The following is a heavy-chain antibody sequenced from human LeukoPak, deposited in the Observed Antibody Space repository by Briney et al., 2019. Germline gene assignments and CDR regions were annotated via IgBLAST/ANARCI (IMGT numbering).Heavy chain of an antibody. Sequence: SVKVSCKASGGTFSSYAISWVRQAPGQGLEWMGGIIPIFGTANYAQKFQGRVTITADESTSTAYMELSSLRSEDTAVYYCARVLVDGYNLGFYYFDYWGQGTLVTVSS. CDR1: GGTFSSYA. J-gene: IGHJ4*02. CDR3: ARVLVDGYNLGFYYFDY. V-gene: IGHV1-69*13. D-gene: IGHD5-24*01. CDR2: IIPIFGTA.